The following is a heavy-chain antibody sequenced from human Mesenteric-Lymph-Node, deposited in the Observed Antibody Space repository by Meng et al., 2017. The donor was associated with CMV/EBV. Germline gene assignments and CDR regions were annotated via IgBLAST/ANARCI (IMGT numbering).Heavy chain of an antibody. CDR1: GYTFNSFG. Sequence: ASVKVSCKTSGYTFNSFGISWVRQAPGQGLEWLGWINPYNGNINYAHNVQGRLTVTTDTSTSTAYMDLRGLTSDDTALYYCARLPVYSGTYFALDYWGQGTLVTVSS. CDR3: ARLPVYSGTYFALDY. D-gene: IGHD1-26*01. V-gene: IGHV1-18*01. CDR2: INPYNGNI. J-gene: IGHJ4*02.